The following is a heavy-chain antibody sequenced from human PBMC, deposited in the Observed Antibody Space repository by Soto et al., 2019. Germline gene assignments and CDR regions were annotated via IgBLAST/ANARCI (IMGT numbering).Heavy chain of an antibody. CDR3: AREDHYDNGGHFSYWFDP. D-gene: IGHD3-22*01. Sequence: QVQLVQSGAEVRKPGASVKVSCKASGYTFTSYGISWVRQAPGQGLEWMGWISVHNGNTDYEQKFQSRATTTTDTKTNTAYMERRSRRSYDTAVNYCAREDHYDNGGHFSYWFDPWGQGTLVTVSS. CDR2: ISVHNGNT. V-gene: IGHV1-18*01. CDR1: GYTFTSYG. J-gene: IGHJ5*02.